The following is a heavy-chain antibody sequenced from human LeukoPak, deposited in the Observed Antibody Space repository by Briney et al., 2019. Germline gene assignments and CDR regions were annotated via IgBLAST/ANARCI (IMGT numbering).Heavy chain of an antibody. CDR2: ISSSSSYI. D-gene: IGHD2-2*01. J-gene: IGHJ3*02. V-gene: IGHV3-21*01. CDR3: ARLRVPAAMKDAFDI. CDR1: GGSISSSS. Sequence: PSETLSLTCTVSGGSISSSSYYWGWIRQPPGKGLEWVSSISSSSSYIYYADSVKGRFTISRDNAKNSLYLQMNSLRAEDTAVYYCARLRVPAAMKDAFDIWGQGTMVTVSS.